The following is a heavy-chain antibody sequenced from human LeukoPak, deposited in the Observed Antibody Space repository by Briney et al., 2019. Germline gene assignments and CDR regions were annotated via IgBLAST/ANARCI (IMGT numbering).Heavy chain of an antibody. Sequence: GRSLRLSCAASGFTFSSYGMHWVRQAPGKGLEWVAVISYDGSNKYYADSVKGRFTISRDNSKNTLYLQMNSLRAEDTAVYYCARDYYCSSTSCYTDQFDYWGQGTLVTVSS. V-gene: IGHV3-30*03. CDR3: ARDYYCSSTSCYTDQFDY. CDR2: ISYDGSNK. D-gene: IGHD2-2*02. CDR1: GFTFSSYG. J-gene: IGHJ4*02.